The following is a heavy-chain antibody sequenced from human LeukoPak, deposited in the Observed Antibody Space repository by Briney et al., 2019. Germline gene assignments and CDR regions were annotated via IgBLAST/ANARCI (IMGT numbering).Heavy chain of an antibody. D-gene: IGHD3-22*01. J-gene: IGHJ4*02. V-gene: IGHV3-74*01. CDR1: EFSVGSNY. CDR2: IKSDGYST. Sequence: GGSLRLSCAASEFSVGSNYMTWVRQAPGKRLVWVSRIKSDGYSTTYADSVKGRFTISRDNAKNTLYLQMNSLRAEDTAVYYCARSLYDSSGGPFDYWGQGTLVTVSS. CDR3: ARSLYDSSGGPFDY.